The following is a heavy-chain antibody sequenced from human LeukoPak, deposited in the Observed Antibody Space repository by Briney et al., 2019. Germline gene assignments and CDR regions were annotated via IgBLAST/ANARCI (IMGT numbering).Heavy chain of an antibody. CDR3: ARDPGLMDVRGAFDI. J-gene: IGHJ3*02. Sequence: GGSLRLSCAASGFTVSSNYMSWVRQAPGKGLEWVSVIYSGGSTYYADSVKGRFTISRDNSKNTMYLQMNSLRAEDTAVYYCARDPGLMDVRGAFDIWGQGTMVTVSS. CDR2: IYSGGST. D-gene: IGHD2-8*01. CDR1: GFTVSSNY. V-gene: IGHV3-53*01.